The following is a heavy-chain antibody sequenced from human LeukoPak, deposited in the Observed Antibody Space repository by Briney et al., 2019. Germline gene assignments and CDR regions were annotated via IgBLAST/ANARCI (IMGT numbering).Heavy chain of an antibody. J-gene: IGHJ4*02. D-gene: IGHD5-18*01. CDR3: ARHPVGSYLYYFDY. CDR2: IYYSGST. Sequence: PSETLSLTCTVSGGSISSSSYYWGWIRQPPGKGLEWIGSIYYSGSTYYNPSLKSRVTISVDTSKNQFSLKLSSVTAADTVVYYCARHPVGSYLYYFDYWGQGTLVTVSS. V-gene: IGHV4-39*01. CDR1: GGSISSSSYY.